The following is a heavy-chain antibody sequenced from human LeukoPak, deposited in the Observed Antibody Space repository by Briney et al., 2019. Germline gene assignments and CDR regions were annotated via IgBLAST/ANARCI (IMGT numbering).Heavy chain of an antibody. D-gene: IGHD3-3*01. Sequence: SVKVSCKASGGTFSSYAISWVRQAPGQGLEWMGGIIPIFGTANYAQKFQGRVTITTDESTSTAYMELSSLRSEDTAVYYCARVGGVVTVDAFDIWGQGTMVTVSS. J-gene: IGHJ3*02. CDR2: IIPIFGTA. V-gene: IGHV1-69*05. CDR1: GGTFSSYA. CDR3: ARVGGVVTVDAFDI.